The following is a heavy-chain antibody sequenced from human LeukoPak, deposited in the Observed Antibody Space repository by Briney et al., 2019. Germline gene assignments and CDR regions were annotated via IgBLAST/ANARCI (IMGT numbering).Heavy chain of an antibody. CDR3: AKGEDDILTGYYSGPYYYYMDV. J-gene: IGHJ6*03. CDR1: GFTFSSYG. CDR2: IRYEGSNK. Sequence: PGGSLRLSCAASGFTFSSYGMHWVRQAPGKGLEWVAFIRYEGSNKYYADSVKGRFTISRDNSKNTLYLQMNRLRAEDTAVYYCAKGEDDILTGYYSGPYYYYMDVWGKGTTVTISS. D-gene: IGHD3-9*01. V-gene: IGHV3-30*02.